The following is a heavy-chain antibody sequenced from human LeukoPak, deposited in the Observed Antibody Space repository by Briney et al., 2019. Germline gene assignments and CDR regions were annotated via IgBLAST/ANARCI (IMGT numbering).Heavy chain of an antibody. CDR1: GYTFSSFS. CDR3: VRLRRNSDTSGYYYYDF. D-gene: IGHD3-22*01. J-gene: IGHJ4*02. Sequence: GRSLSLSCAASGYTFSSFSINSASQAAGDGREWVSSISVESNYITYADSVRGRFSISRDDARDSLYLQMNSLRAEDTAVYYCVRLRRNSDTSGYYYYDFWGQGTLVTVSS. V-gene: IGHV3-21*01. CDR2: ISVESNYI.